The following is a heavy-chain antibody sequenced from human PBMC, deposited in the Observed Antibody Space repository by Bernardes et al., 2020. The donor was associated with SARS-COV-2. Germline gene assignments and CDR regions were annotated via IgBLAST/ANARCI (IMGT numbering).Heavy chain of an antibody. D-gene: IGHD1-26*01. V-gene: IGHV3-33*01. CDR3: ARGVGATYYYYYGMDV. CDR1: GFSFSSSG. CDR2: IWYDGSNK. J-gene: IGHJ6*02. Sequence: GGSLCLTCAASGFSFSSSGKHWVRQAPGKGLEWVGVIWYDGSNKYYADSVKGRFTISRDNSKNTLYLQMNSLRAEDTAVYYCARGVGATYYYYYGMDVWGQGTTVTVTS.